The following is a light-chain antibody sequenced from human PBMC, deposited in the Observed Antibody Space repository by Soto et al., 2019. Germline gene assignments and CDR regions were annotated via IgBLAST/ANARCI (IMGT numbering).Light chain of an antibody. CDR1: NSNVGNNNL. J-gene: IGLJ3*02. CDR2: EGS. Sequence: QSVLTQPASVSGSPGQSITISCTGTNSNVGNNNLVSWYQQHPGKAPKLVIFEGSKRPSGVSNRFSGSKSGNTASLTISGLQTEDEAVYHCCSYAGGSTWVFGGGTKVTVL. V-gene: IGLV2-23*01. CDR3: CSYAGGSTWV.